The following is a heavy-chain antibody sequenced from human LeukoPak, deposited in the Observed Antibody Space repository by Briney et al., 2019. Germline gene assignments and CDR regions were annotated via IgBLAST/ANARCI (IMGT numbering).Heavy chain of an antibody. D-gene: IGHD7-27*01. J-gene: IGHJ4*02. CDR1: GFTFSSYW. CDR2: MNQDGSQK. V-gene: IGHV3-7*01. CDR3: VRRGRASGWGDY. Sequence: GGSLRLSCAASGFTFSSYWMSWVRQTPGKGLEWVANMNQDGSQKYYVDSVKGRFTISRDNAKNSLYLQMNSLRAEDTAAYYCVRRGRASGWGDYWGQGTLVTVSS.